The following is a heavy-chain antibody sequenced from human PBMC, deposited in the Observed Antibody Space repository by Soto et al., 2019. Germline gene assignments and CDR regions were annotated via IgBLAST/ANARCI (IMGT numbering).Heavy chain of an antibody. D-gene: IGHD2-2*01. V-gene: IGHV3-48*04. J-gene: IGHJ3*02. Sequence: EVQLVESGGALVQPGGSLRLSCAASGFTFSAYSMNWVRQAPGKGLEWVSFIGSTGSVTHYADSVMGRSTISRDNARNSLYLQMNSLRAEDTAVYHCARARPASGPAHAFDIWGQGTMVTVSS. CDR1: GFTFSAYS. CDR2: IGSTGSVT. CDR3: ARARPASGPAHAFDI.